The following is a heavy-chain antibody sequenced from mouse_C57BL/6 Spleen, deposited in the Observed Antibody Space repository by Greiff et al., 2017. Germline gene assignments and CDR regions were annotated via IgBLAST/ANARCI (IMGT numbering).Heavy chain of an antibody. CDR3: GNDSSGAMDD. CDR1: GFSLTSYG. V-gene: IGHV2-5*01. CDR2: IWRGGST. D-gene: IGHD1-3*01. J-gene: IGHJ4*01. Sequence: VQLMESGPGLVQPSQSLSITCTASGFSLTSYGVHWVRQSPGKGLEWLGVIWRGGSTDYNAAFMSRLSITKDNSKCQVFFKTNSLQADDAAIYYCGNDSSGAMDDWGQGTSVTVSS.